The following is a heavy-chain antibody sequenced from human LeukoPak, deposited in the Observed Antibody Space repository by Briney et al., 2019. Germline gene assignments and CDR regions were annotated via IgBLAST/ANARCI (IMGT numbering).Heavy chain of an antibody. D-gene: IGHD3-10*01. J-gene: IGHJ6*02. Sequence: QPGRSLRLSCAASGFTLSSYGMHWVRQAPGKGLEWVAVISYAGSNKYYVDSVKGRFTISRDNSKNTLYLQMNSLRAEDTAVYYCARYYGSGRGYYGLDVWGQGTTVTVFS. CDR3: ARYYGSGRGYYGLDV. CDR2: ISYAGSNK. V-gene: IGHV3-30*03. CDR1: GFTLSSYG.